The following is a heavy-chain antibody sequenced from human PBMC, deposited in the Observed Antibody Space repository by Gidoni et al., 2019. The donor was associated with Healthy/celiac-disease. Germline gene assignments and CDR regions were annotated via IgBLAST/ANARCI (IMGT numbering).Heavy chain of an antibody. CDR1: ASTFGSDA. D-gene: IGHD4-17*01. CDR3: AKDRTPTSYDYGDFLGTGAFDI. CDR2: ISGGGGST. Sequence: EVQLLESGGGLVQPGGSLRLPCAASASTFGSDAVTWVGQAPGKGLEGVSAISGGGGSTYYADSVKGRFTISRVNTKNALYLQMNSLRAEDTAVYYCAKDRTPTSYDYGDFLGTGAFDIWGQGTMVTVSS. V-gene: IGHV3-23*01. J-gene: IGHJ3*02.